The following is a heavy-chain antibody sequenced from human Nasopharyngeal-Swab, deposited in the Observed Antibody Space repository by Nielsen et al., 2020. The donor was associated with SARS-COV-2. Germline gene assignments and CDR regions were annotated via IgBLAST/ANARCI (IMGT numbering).Heavy chain of an antibody. V-gene: IGHV3-74*01. CDR3: TRVDVHDAFDM. J-gene: IGHJ3*02. CDR2: INTDASRT. Sequence: SCAASGFTLRKYWIHWVRQTPGKGLLWVSRINTDASRTSYADSVKGRFTISRDNAKNTVYLQMNSLRGEDTAVYYCTRVDVHDAFDMWGQGTMVTVSS. CDR1: GFTLRKYW. D-gene: IGHD3-16*01.